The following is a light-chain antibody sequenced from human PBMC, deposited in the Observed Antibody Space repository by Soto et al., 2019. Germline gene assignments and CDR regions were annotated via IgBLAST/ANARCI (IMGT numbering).Light chain of an antibody. Sequence: VMTQSHATLSLFPGERATLYCRASQSVSNNLAWYQQTSGQSPRLLIYGASNRATGIPARFSGSGSETDFTLTISSLKSEDFAVYYCQQYKNWPPVTVGGGTKVDIK. CDR1: QSVSNN. CDR3: QQYKNWPPVT. J-gene: IGKJ4*01. CDR2: GAS. V-gene: IGKV3-15*01.